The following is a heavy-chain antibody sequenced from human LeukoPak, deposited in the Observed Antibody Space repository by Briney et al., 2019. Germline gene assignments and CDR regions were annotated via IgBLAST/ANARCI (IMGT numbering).Heavy chain of an antibody. Sequence: ASVKVSCKASGYTFTSYGISWVRQAPGQGLEWMGCISAYNGNTNYAQKLQGRVTMTTDTSTSTAYMELRSLRSDDTAVYYCARDRYDFWSGDNWFDPWGQGTLVTVSS. J-gene: IGHJ5*02. CDR3: ARDRYDFWSGDNWFDP. CDR2: ISAYNGNT. V-gene: IGHV1-18*01. D-gene: IGHD3-3*01. CDR1: GYTFTSYG.